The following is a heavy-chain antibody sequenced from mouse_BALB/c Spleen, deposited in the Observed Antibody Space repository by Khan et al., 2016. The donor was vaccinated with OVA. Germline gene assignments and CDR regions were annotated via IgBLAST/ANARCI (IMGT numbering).Heavy chain of an antibody. D-gene: IGHD4-1*01. J-gene: IGHJ3*01. Sequence: EVELVESGGDLLKPGGSLKLSCAASGFTFSSYSMSWVRQTPDKRLVWVASISGGGDYTYYPDSVTGRFTISRDNAKNTLYLQMSDLKSEDTAMYYCADRLTGSFAYWGQGTLVTVSA. CDR2: ISGGGDYT. V-gene: IGHV5-6*01. CDR1: GFTFSSYS. CDR3: ADRLTGSFAY.